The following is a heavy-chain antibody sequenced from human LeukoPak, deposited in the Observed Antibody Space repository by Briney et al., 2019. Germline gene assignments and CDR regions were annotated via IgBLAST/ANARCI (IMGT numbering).Heavy chain of an antibody. Sequence: SETLSLTCTVSGGSISSHYWSWIRQPPGKGLEWIGYIYYSGSTNYNPSLKSRVTISVDTSKNQFSLKLSSVTAADTAVYYCARADYYGSGTPFYYGMDVWGQGTTVTVSS. CDR2: IYYSGST. CDR3: ARADYYGSGTPFYYGMDV. V-gene: IGHV4-59*11. CDR1: GGSISSHY. J-gene: IGHJ6*02. D-gene: IGHD3-10*01.